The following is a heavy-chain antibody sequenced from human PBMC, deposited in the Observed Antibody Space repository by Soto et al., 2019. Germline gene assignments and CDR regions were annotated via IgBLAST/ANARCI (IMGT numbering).Heavy chain of an antibody. CDR2: ISTDNSRT. Sequence: QDQLVQSGAEVKKPGASVKISCEASGYTFTSHGISWVRQAPGQGLEWLGWISTDNSRTHYAQKVQGRVNMTTDTHKRTTYLDHRSLSIDDTAVYYRTTARYCASPSRYKHYSYGLDTWGQGTTVTVSS. J-gene: IGHJ6*02. V-gene: IGHV1-18*04. D-gene: IGHD2-2*02. CDR3: TTARYCASPSRYKHYSYGLDT. CDR1: GYTFTSHG.